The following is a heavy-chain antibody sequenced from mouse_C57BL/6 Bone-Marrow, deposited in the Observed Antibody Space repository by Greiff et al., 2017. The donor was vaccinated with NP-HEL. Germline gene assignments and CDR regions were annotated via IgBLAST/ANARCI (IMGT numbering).Heavy chain of an antibody. D-gene: IGHD1-1*01. Sequence: EVHLVESGGDLVKPGGSLKLSCAASGFTFSSYGMSWVRQTPDKRLEWVATISSGGSYTYYPDSVKGRFTISRDNAKNTLYLQMSSLKSEDTAMYYCARPGRVFAYWGQGTLVTVSA. J-gene: IGHJ3*01. V-gene: IGHV5-6*01. CDR3: ARPGRVFAY. CDR1: GFTFSSYG. CDR2: ISSGGSYT.